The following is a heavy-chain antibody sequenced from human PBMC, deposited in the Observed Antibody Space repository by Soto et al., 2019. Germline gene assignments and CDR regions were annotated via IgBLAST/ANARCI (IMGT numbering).Heavy chain of an antibody. CDR1: GGSISSSRHY. J-gene: IGHJ4*02. CDR2: IYYSGST. D-gene: IGHD6-19*01. V-gene: IGHV4-39*01. CDR3: ARQAGWLIDY. Sequence: PSETLSLTCTVSGGSISSSRHYLGWIRQPPVKWLECIGSIYYSGSTYYYPFLKSRATISVDTSKNHFSLQLTSVTAADAAVYYCARQAGWLIDYWGQGALVTV.